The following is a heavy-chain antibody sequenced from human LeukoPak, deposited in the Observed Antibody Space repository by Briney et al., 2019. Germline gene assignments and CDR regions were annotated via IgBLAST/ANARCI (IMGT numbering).Heavy chain of an antibody. V-gene: IGHV4-39*07. CDR2: IYYSGST. CDR1: GGSISSSSYY. Sequence: PSETLSLTCTVSGGSISSSSYYWGWIRQPPGKGLEWIGSIYYSGSTYYNPSLKSRVTISVDTSKNQFSLKLSSVTAADTAVYYCARSGSSGWYLFDYWGQGTLVTVSS. J-gene: IGHJ4*02. CDR3: ARSGSSGWYLFDY. D-gene: IGHD6-19*01.